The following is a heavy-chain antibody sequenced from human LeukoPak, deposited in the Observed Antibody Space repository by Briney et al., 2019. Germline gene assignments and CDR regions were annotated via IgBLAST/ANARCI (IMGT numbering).Heavy chain of an antibody. CDR2: ISGSGGST. D-gene: IGHD1-7*01. Sequence: GGSLRLSCAASGFTFSTYAMSWVRQAPGKGLEWVSAISGSGGSTYYADSVKGRFTISRDNSKNTLYLQMNSLRAEDTAVYYCAKRPAENYYFDYWGQGTLVTVSS. J-gene: IGHJ4*02. CDR1: GFTFSTYA. V-gene: IGHV3-23*01. CDR3: AKRPAENYYFDY.